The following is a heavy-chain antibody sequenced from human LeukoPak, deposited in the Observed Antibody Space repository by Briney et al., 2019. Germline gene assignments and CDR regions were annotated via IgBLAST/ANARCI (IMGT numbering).Heavy chain of an antibody. J-gene: IGHJ3*02. D-gene: IGHD6-19*01. CDR3: AKRAGFSSGWYEGDAFDI. CDR1: GFTFSSYA. V-gene: IGHV3-23*01. Sequence: GGSLRLSCAASGFTFSSYAMSWVRQAPGKGLEWVSAISGSGGSTYYADSVKGRFTISRDNSKNTLYLQMNSLRAEDTAVYYCAKRAGFSSGWYEGDAFDIWGQGTMVTVSP. CDR2: ISGSGGST.